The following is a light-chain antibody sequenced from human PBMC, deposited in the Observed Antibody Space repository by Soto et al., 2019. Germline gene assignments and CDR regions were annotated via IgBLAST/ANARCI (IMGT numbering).Light chain of an antibody. V-gene: IGKV3-20*01. Sequence: EIVLTQSPGTLSLSPGERATLSCRASQTIGSSYLAWYQQRLGQAPRLLIYGASTRATGIPDRFSGSGSGTDFTLTISRLQPEDFAVYYCHQYSGSPRTFGQGTKLEIK. CDR3: HQYSGSPRT. CDR1: QTIGSSY. CDR2: GAS. J-gene: IGKJ2*01.